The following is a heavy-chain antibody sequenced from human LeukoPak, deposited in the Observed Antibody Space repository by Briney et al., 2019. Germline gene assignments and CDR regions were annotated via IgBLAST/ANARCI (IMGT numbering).Heavy chain of an antibody. J-gene: IGHJ4*02. CDR1: GGSFSGYY. Sequence: PSETLSLTCAVYGGSFSGYYWSWIRQPPGKGLEWIGYIYYSGSTYYNPSLKSRVTISVDTSKNQFSLKLSSVTAADTAVYYCAGLVVVTATSFDYWGQGTLVTVSS. CDR2: IYYSGST. D-gene: IGHD2-21*02. CDR3: AGLVVVTATSFDY. V-gene: IGHV4-59*06.